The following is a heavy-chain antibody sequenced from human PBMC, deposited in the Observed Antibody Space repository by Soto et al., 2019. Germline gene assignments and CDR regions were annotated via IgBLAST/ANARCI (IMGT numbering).Heavy chain of an antibody. J-gene: IGHJ5*02. CDR3: AREKRLLWFGELISGAFWFDP. CDR2: IYSGGST. Sequence: GGSLRLSCAASGFTVSSNYMSWVRQAPGKGLEWVSVIYSGGSTYYADSVKGRFTISRDNSKNTLYLQMNSLRAEDTAVYYCAREKRLLWFGELISGAFWFDPWGQGTLVTVSS. D-gene: IGHD3-10*01. CDR1: GFTVSSNY. V-gene: IGHV3-66*01.